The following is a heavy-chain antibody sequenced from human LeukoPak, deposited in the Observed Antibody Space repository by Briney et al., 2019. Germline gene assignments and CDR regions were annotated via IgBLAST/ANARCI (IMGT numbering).Heavy chain of an antibody. CDR1: GGSISSYY. CDR3: AGQLRYYFDY. D-gene: IGHD5-18*01. Sequence: SETLSLTCTVSGGSISSYYWSWIRQPPGKGLEWIGYIYYSGSTNYNPSLKSRVTISVDTSKNQFSLKLSSVTAADTAVYYCAGQLRYYFDYWRQGTLVTVSS. J-gene: IGHJ4*02. V-gene: IGHV4-59*01. CDR2: IYYSGST.